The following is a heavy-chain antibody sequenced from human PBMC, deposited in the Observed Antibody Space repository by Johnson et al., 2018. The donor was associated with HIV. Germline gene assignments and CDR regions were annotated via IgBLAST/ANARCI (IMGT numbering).Heavy chain of an antibody. CDR2: ISYDGSNK. CDR3: AKERRAPRAFDI. J-gene: IGHJ3*02. V-gene: IGHV3-30*18. Sequence: QVQLVESGGGLVQPGGSLRLSCAASGFTFEDYAMHWVRQAPGKGLEWVAVISYDGSNKYYADSVKGRFTISRDNSKSTLYLQMNRLRPEDTAVYYCAKERRAPRAFDIWGQGTMLTVSS. CDR1: GFTFEDYA.